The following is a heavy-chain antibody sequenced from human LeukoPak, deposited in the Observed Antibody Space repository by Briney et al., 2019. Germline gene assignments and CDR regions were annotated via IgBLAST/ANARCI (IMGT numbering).Heavy chain of an antibody. CDR3: ARVSGLVVRGVITYYYYYGMDV. CDR1: GGSISSGDYY. J-gene: IGHJ6*02. V-gene: IGHV4-30-4*01. CDR2: IYYSGST. Sequence: SETLSLTCTVSGGSISSGDYYWSRIRQPPGKGLEWIGYIYYSGSTYYNPSLKSRVTISVDTSKNQFSLKLSSVTAADTAVYYCARVSGLVVRGVITYYYYYGMDVWGQGTTVTVSS. D-gene: IGHD3-10*01.